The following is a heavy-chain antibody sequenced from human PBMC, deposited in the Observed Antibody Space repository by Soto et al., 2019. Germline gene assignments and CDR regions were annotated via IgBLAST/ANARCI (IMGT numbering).Heavy chain of an antibody. Sequence: EVQLLESGGGLVQPGGSLRLSCAASGFTFSSYAMSWVSQAPGKGLEWVSAISRSGGSTYYADSVKGRFTISRDNSKNTLYLQMNSLRAEDTAVYYCAKVASYDYVWGSYRFSAFDIWGQGTMVTVSS. CDR1: GFTFSSYA. J-gene: IGHJ3*02. CDR3: AKVASYDYVWGSYRFSAFDI. CDR2: ISRSGGST. V-gene: IGHV3-23*01. D-gene: IGHD3-16*02.